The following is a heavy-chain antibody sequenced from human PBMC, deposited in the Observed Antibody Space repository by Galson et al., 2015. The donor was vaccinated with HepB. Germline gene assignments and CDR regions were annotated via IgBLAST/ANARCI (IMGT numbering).Heavy chain of an antibody. CDR3: VRRGDSRYYNAMDV. CDR2: IYPADSDT. Sequence: QSGAEVKKAGESLKISCETSGYTFANFWIGWVRQTPGEGLEWMGIIYPADSDTRYNPSFQGQVIISADNSINTAYLQWSSLKASDTAMYYCVRRGDSRYYNAMDVWGQGTTVTVSS. CDR1: GYTFANFW. D-gene: IGHD3-10*01. V-gene: IGHV5-51*01. J-gene: IGHJ6*02.